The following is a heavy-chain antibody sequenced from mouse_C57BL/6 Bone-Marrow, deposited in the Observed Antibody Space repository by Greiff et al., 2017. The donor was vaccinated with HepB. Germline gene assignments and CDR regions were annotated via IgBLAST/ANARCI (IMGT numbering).Heavy chain of an antibody. CDR3: ARGGSSFYAMDY. CDR2: ISNLAYSI. CDR1: GFTFSDYG. Sequence: EVKLEESGGGLVQPGGSLKLSCAASGFTFSDYGMAWVRQAPRKGPEWVAFISNLAYSIYYADTVTGRFPISRENAKNTLYLEMSSLRSEDTAMYYCARGGSSFYAMDYWGQGTSVTVSS. V-gene: IGHV5-15*04. D-gene: IGHD1-1*01. J-gene: IGHJ4*01.